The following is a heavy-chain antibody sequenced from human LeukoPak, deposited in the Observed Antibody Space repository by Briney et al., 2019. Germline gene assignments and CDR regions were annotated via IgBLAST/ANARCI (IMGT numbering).Heavy chain of an antibody. J-gene: IGHJ4*02. CDR3: AGHYYDSSGYIH. D-gene: IGHD3-22*01. CDR1: GFTFSSYG. V-gene: IGHV3-33*01. Sequence: PGRSLRLSCAASGFTFSSYGMHWVRQAPGKGLEWVAVIWYDGSNKYYADSVKGRFTISRDNSKNTLYLQMNSLRAEDTAVYYCAGHYYDSSGYIHWGQGPLVTVSS. CDR2: IWYDGSNK.